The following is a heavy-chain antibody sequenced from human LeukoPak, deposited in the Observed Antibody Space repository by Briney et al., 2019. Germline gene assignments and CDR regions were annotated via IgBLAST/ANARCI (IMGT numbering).Heavy chain of an antibody. CDR3: ARGLTGYPTYYYYYYGMDV. CDR2: IYTSGST. Sequence: SETLSLTCTVSGGSISSYYWSWIRQPAGKGLGWIGRIYTSGSTNYNPSLKSRVTMSVDTSKNQFSLKLSSVTAADTAVYYCARGLTGYPTYYYYYYGMDVWGQGTTVTVSS. D-gene: IGHD3-9*01. J-gene: IGHJ6*02. CDR1: GGSISSYY. V-gene: IGHV4-4*07.